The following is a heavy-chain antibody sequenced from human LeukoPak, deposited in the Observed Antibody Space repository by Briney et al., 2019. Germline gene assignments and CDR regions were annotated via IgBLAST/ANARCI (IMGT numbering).Heavy chain of an antibody. J-gene: IGHJ5*02. CDR1: GYTFTGYY. Sequence: ASVKVSCKASGYTFTGYYMHWVRQAPGQGLEWMGWINPNSGGTNYAQKFQGRVTMTRDTSISTAYMELSRLRSDDTAVYYCARPAAAGPWFDPWGQGTLVTVSS. CDR2: INPNSGGT. CDR3: ARPAAAGPWFDP. V-gene: IGHV1-2*02. D-gene: IGHD6-13*01.